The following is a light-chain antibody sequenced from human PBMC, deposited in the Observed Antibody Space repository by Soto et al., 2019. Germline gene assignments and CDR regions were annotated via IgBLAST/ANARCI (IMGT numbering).Light chain of an antibody. V-gene: IGKV1-5*03. Sequence: DIQIPQSPSTLSASVGDRVTITFRASQSVSTWLAWYQQRPGKAPKLLIYKASNLESGVPSRLTGSGSGTDFTLTISRLEPEDFAVYYCQPYGSSGTFGQGTKVDI. CDR2: KAS. J-gene: IGKJ1*01. CDR3: QPYGSSGT. CDR1: QSVSTW.